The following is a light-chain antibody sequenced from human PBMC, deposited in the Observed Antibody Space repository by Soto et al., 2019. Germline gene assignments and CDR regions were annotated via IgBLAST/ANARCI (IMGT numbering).Light chain of an antibody. V-gene: IGLV2-14*01. Sequence: QSALTQPASVSGSPGQSITISCTGTSSDVGGYNYVSWYQQHPGKAPKIMIYDVSNRPSGVSNRFSGSKSGNTASLTISGLQDEDEADYYCSSYTSSSTLLYVFGTGTKLTVL. J-gene: IGLJ1*01. CDR3: SSYTSSSTLLYV. CDR2: DVS. CDR1: SSDVGGYNY.